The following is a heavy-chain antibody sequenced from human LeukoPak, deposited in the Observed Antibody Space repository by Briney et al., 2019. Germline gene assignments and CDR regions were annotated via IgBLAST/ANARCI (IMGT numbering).Heavy chain of an antibody. Sequence: SQTLSLTCAVSGVSISSGGYSWSWIRQPPGKGLEWIGYIYHSGSTYYNPSLKSRVTISVDRSKNQFSLKLSSVTAADTAVYYCARTKLGHYYYYYGMDVWGQGTTVTVSS. CDR3: ARTKLGHYYYYYGMDV. CDR2: IYHSGST. CDR1: GVSISSGGYS. D-gene: IGHD2-8*01. V-gene: IGHV4-30-2*01. J-gene: IGHJ6*02.